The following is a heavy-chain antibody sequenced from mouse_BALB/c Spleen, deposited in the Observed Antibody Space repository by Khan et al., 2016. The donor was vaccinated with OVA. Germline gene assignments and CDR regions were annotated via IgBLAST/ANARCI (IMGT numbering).Heavy chain of an antibody. CDR3: TRAGYGAFAY. V-gene: IGHV1-5*01. J-gene: IGHJ3*01. D-gene: IGHD1-1*01. Sequence: VRLQQSGTVLARPGASVKMSCKASGYIFTNYWMHWVKQRPGQGLEWLGGIYPGNSDTSYNQKFKGKAKLTAVTSASTAYMELSSLTNEDSAVNYCTRAGYGAFAYWGQGTLVTVSA. CDR1: GYIFTNYW. CDR2: IYPGNSDT.